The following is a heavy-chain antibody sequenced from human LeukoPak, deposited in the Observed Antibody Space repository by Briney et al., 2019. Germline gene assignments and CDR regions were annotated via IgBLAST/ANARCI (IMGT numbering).Heavy chain of an antibody. J-gene: IGHJ5*02. CDR3: AGGYGDYYNWFDP. V-gene: IGHV3-66*01. CDR2: IYSGGST. Sequence: GGSLRLSCAASGFTVSSNYMSWVRQAPGKGLEWVSVIYSGGSTYYADSVKGGFTISRDNSKNTLYLQMNSLRAEDTAVYYCAGGYGDYYNWFDPWGQGTLVTVSS. D-gene: IGHD4-17*01. CDR1: GFTVSSNY.